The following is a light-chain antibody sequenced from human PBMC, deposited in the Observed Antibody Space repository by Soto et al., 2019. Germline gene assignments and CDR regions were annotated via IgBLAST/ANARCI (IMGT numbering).Light chain of an antibody. J-gene: IGKJ4*01. CDR1: QSISSNS. CDR2: SAS. CDR3: QYGDTLP. V-gene: IGKV3-20*01. Sequence: ELVLAQSPGTLSLSPGEGATLSCRASQSISSNSVAWYQQTPGQAPRLLIYSASTRATGVPDRFSGSGLGTDFTLIISGLEPEDYGVYYCQYGDTLPFGGGTKVEIK.